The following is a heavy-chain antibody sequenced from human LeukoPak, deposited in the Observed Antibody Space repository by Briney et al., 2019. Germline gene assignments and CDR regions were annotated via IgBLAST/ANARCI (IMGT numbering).Heavy chain of an antibody. CDR3: ARVEITMINGLDY. D-gene: IGHD3-22*01. CDR1: GGSISSGSYY. V-gene: IGHV4-61*02. CDR2: IYTSGST. Sequence: PSQTLSLTCTVSGGSISSGSYYWSWIRQPAGKGLEWIGRIYTSGSTNYNPSLKSRVTISVDTSKNQFSLKLSSVTAADTAVYYCARVEITMINGLDYWGQGTLVTVSS. J-gene: IGHJ4*02.